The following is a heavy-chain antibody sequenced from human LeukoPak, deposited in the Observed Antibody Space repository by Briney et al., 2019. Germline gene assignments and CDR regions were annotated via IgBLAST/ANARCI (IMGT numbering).Heavy chain of an antibody. D-gene: IGHD5-18*01. V-gene: IGHV4-59*01. J-gene: IGHJ5*02. CDR2: IYYSGST. Sequence: SETLSLTCTVSGGSISSDYWSWIRQPPGKGLEWIGYIYYSGSTNYNPSLESRVTISVDTSKNQFSLKLSSVTAADTAVYYCARDAGYSYGFQGWFDPWGQGTLVTVSS. CDR3: ARDAGYSYGFQGWFDP. CDR1: GGSISSDY.